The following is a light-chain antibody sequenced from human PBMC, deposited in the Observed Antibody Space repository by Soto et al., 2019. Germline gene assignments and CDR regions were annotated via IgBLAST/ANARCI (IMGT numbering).Light chain of an antibody. CDR1: QSVSTSY. Sequence: EIMLTQSPGTLSLSPGERATLSCRASQSVSTSYLAWYQQKPGQAPRLLIHATSTRATGIPDRFSGSGSGTDFTLTISILEPEDFAVYYCQQYGNSLYTFGQGTNLEIK. CDR2: ATS. CDR3: QQYGNSLYT. V-gene: IGKV3-20*01. J-gene: IGKJ2*01.